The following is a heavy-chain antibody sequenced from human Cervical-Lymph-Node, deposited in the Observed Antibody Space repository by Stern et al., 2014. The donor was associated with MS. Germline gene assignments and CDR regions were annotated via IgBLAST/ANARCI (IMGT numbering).Heavy chain of an antibody. J-gene: IGHJ4*02. D-gene: IGHD4-11*01. Sequence: EVQLVESGGGLIQPGGSLRLSCAASGFTFSSYAMSWVRQAPGKGLEWVSTISGSGGSTYYADSVKGRFTISRDNSKNTLYLQMNSLRAEDTAIYYCARKRSLYSNVDYWGQGTLVTVSS. CDR1: GFTFSSYA. CDR3: ARKRSLYSNVDY. CDR2: ISGSGGST. V-gene: IGHV3-23*04.